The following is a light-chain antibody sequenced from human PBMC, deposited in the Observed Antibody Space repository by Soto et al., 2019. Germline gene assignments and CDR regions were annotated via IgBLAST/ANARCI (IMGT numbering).Light chain of an antibody. Sequence: EIVLTQSPGTLSLSPGERATLSCRASQSVGSTYLAWYQQKPGQAPRLLIYGASSRATGIPARFSGSGSGTDFTLSISRLEPEDFAVYYCQQYGSSLLYSFGQGTRLEIK. CDR2: GAS. V-gene: IGKV3-20*01. CDR1: QSVGSTY. CDR3: QQYGSSLLYS. J-gene: IGKJ2*03.